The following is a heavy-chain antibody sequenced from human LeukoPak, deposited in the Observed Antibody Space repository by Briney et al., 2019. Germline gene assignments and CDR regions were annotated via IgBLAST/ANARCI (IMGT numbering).Heavy chain of an antibody. CDR2: IGSDNKP. J-gene: IGHJ4*02. CDR1: GFTFSAYA. Sequence: GGSLRLSCEASGFTFSAYAMTWVRQAPGKGLEWVSSIGSDNKPHYSESVKGRFAISRDNSKNTLYLQMNSLRAEDTAVYYCAKDLSGAAADYQFDYWGQGTLVTVSS. CDR3: AKDLSGAAADYQFDY. D-gene: IGHD6-13*01. V-gene: IGHV3-23*01.